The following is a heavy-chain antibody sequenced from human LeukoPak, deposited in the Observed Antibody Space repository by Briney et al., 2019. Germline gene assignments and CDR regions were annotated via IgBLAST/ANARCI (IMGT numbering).Heavy chain of an antibody. CDR2: INPNSGGT. D-gene: IGHD5-12*01. J-gene: IGHJ6*03. CDR1: GYTFTGYY. Sequence: ASVKVSCKASGYTFTGYYMHWVRQAPGQGLEWRGWINPNSGGTNYAQKFQGRVTMTRDTSISTAYMELSRLRSDDTAVYYCARAWLRGFSNYYMDVWGKGTTVTVSS. CDR3: ARAWLRGFSNYYMDV. V-gene: IGHV1-2*02.